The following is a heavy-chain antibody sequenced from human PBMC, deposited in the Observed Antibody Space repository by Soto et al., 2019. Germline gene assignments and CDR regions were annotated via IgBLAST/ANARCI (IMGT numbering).Heavy chain of an antibody. J-gene: IGHJ6*02. V-gene: IGHV3-21*01. CDR1: GFTFDRYS. Sequence: EVQLVESGGGLVKPGGSLRLSCVASGFTFDRYSRNWVRQAPGKGLEWLSFISFSSSYIFDADSVKGRFTISRDNAKNTLYLQMNNLSAEDTAVYYCARTVYYDFWSGYGMDVWGQGTTVTVSS. CDR2: ISFSSSYI. CDR3: ARTVYYDFWSGYGMDV. D-gene: IGHD3-3*01.